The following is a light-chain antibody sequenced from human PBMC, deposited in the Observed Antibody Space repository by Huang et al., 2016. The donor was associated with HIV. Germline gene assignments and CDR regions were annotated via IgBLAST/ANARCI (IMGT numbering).Light chain of an antibody. V-gene: IGKV1-33*01. CDR3: QHYDNLRT. J-gene: IGKJ1*01. CDR2: DVS. Sequence: DIQMTQSPSSLSASVGDRVTITCHASQDISNYLNWYQQQPGKATKLLIYDVSNLETWVSSRFSGSGSGTDFTFTISSLQPEDIATYYCQHYDNLRTFGQGTKVEIK. CDR1: QDISNY.